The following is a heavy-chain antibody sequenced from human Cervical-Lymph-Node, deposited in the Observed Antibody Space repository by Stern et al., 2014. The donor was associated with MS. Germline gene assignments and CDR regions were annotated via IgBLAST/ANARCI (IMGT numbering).Heavy chain of an antibody. Sequence: ESGPQLVKPTQTLTLTCTFSGFSLSTSGVGVAWIRQPPGKALEWLAPLYWDDVKPSSPSLKSRLTITKDTSKNQVVLTMTNMDPVDTATYYCARGEYYFDSSGYYGYYYGMDVWGQGTTVTVS. J-gene: IGHJ6*02. D-gene: IGHD3-22*01. CDR2: LYWDDVK. V-gene: IGHV2-5*02. CDR1: GFSLSTSGVG. CDR3: ARGEYYFDSSGYYGYYYGMDV.